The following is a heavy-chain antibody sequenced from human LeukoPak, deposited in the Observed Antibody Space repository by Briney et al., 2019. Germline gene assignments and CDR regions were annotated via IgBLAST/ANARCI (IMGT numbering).Heavy chain of an antibody. CDR3: AKDLDIVATITGN. J-gene: IGHJ4*02. D-gene: IGHD5-12*01. V-gene: IGHV3-23*01. Sequence: GSLRLSCAASGFTFSSYAMSWVRQAPGKGLEWVSGVSGSGVSTYYADSVKGRFTISRDNSKNTLYLQMNSLRAEDTAVYYCAKDLDIVATITGNWGQGTLVTVSS. CDR1: GFTFSSYA. CDR2: VSGSGVST.